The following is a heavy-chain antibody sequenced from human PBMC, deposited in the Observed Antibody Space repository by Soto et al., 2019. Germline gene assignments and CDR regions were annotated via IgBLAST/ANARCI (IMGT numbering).Heavy chain of an antibody. CDR3: AHSQRGPRDF. D-gene: IGHD5-12*01. CDR2: IYWDDDK. J-gene: IGHJ4*02. CDR1: GFSLSTTGVA. V-gene: IGHV2-5*02. Sequence: QITLKESGPTLVRPTQTLTLTCTFSGFSLSTTGVAVAWIRQPPGEALEWLALIYWDDDKRYNSSLKSRLTIAEATSRDPVVPAMTNMDPMDTATYFCAHSQRGPRDFWGPGILVTVSS.